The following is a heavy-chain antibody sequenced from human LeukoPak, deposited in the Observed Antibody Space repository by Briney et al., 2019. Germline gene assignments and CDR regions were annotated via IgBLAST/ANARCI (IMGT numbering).Heavy chain of an antibody. V-gene: IGHV1-69*05. D-gene: IGHD2-21*02. J-gene: IGHJ4*02. CDR1: GGTFSSYA. CDR2: IIPIFGTA. CDR3: ARDPCGGDCYWEYYFDY. Sequence: HAASVKVSCKASGGTFSSYAISWVRQAPGQGLEWMGRIIPIFGTANYAQKFQGRVTITTDESTSTAYMELSSLRSEDTAVYYCARDPCGGDCYWEYYFDYWGQGTLVTVSS.